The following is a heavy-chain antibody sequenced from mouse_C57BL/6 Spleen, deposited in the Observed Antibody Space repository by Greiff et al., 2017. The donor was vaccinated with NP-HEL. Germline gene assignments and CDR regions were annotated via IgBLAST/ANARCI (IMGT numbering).Heavy chain of an antibody. CDR3: ARFIYYDYDEGYYCDY. D-gene: IGHD2-4*01. CDR2: ILPGSGST. Sequence: QVQLQQSGAELMKPGASVKLSCKATGYTFTGYWLEWVKQRPGHGLEWIGEILPGSGSTNYNEKFKGKATFTADTSSNTAYMQLSSLTTEDSAIYYCARFIYYDYDEGYYCDYWGKGTTLTVSS. CDR1: GYTFTGYW. J-gene: IGHJ2*01. V-gene: IGHV1-9*01.